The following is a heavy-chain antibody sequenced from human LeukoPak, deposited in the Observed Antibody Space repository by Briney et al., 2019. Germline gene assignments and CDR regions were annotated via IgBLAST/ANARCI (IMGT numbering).Heavy chain of an antibody. D-gene: IGHD2-15*01. J-gene: IGHJ4*02. V-gene: IGHV1-2*02. CDR3: ARDLRYCSGGSCYGVIIAFDY. Sequence: ASVKVSCKASGYTFTGYYMHWVRQAPGQGLEWMGWINPNSGGTNYAQKFQGRVTMTRDTSISTAYMELSRLRSDDTAVYYCARDLRYCSGGSCYGVIIAFDYWGQGTLVTASS. CDR1: GYTFTGYY. CDR2: INPNSGGT.